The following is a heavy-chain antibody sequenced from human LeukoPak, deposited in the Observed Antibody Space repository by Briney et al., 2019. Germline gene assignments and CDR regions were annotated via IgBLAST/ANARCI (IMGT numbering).Heavy chain of an antibody. CDR3: ARDSGGSYYYYYGMDV. J-gene: IGHJ6*02. D-gene: IGHD1-26*01. Sequence: SETLSLTCTVSRGSISSYYWSWIRQPPGTGREWIGHIYYSGSTNYNPSIKSRVTISVATSKNTFSLKLSSVTAADTAVYYCARDSGGSYYYYYGMDVWGQGTTVTVSS. CDR1: RGSISSYY. V-gene: IGHV4-59*01. CDR2: IYYSGST.